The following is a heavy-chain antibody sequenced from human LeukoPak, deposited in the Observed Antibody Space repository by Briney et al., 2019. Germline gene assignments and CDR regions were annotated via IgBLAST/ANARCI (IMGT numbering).Heavy chain of an antibody. CDR2: IYTSGRT. CDR1: AGSISSGSYY. V-gene: IGHV4-61*02. Sequence: SQTLSLTCTVSAGSISSGSYYWSWIRQPAGKGLEWIGRIYTSGRTNYNPSLKSRVTISVDTSKNQFSLKLSSVTAADTAVYYCAREPAYYDYVWGSYRSTQPLDYWGQGTLVTVSS. CDR3: AREPAYYDYVWGSYRSTQPLDY. J-gene: IGHJ4*02. D-gene: IGHD3-16*02.